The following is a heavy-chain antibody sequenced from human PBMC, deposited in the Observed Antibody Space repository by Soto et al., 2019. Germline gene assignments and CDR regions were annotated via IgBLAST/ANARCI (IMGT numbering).Heavy chain of an antibody. CDR1: GYTFTTYY. J-gene: IGHJ4*02. Sequence: QVQLMQSGAEVKKPGASVKVSCKASGYTFTTYYMHWVRQAPGQGLEWMGIINPSGGGTNYAQKFQDRVTMTRDTSTSTVYMQLSSLRSEDTAVYYCAREGLSQQLPRNFDYWGQGTLLTVSS. CDR2: INPSGGGT. CDR3: AREGLSQQLPRNFDY. V-gene: IGHV1-46*01. D-gene: IGHD6-13*01.